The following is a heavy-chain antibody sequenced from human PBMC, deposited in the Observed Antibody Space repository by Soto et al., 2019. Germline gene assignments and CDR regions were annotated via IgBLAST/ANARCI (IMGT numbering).Heavy chain of an antibody. D-gene: IGHD6-13*01. Sequence: EVHLVESGGGLVKPGGSLRLSCAASGFTFSHYTLNWVRQAPGKGLEWVSSISSTSSNIYYADSVKGRFTISRDNAKNSLYLQMNSLRGEDTALYFCSRDLELGSSWFAYWGQGTLVTVSS. CDR3: SRDLELGSSWFAY. J-gene: IGHJ4*02. CDR2: ISSTSSNI. V-gene: IGHV3-21*01. CDR1: GFTFSHYT.